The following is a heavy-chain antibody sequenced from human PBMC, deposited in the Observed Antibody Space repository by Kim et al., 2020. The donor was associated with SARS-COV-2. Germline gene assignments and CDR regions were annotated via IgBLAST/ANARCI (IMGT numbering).Heavy chain of an antibody. J-gene: IGHJ4*02. CDR3: ARDQGWXXPFXX. CDR2: IYYSGST. V-gene: IGHV4-59*13. CDR1: GGSISSYY. Sequence: SETLSLTCTVSGGSISSYYWSWIRQPPGKGLEWIGNIYYSGSTNYNPSLKSRVTXSVDTXXNQFXXKLSSVTXXXTAXXXCARDQGWXXPFXXWGQ.